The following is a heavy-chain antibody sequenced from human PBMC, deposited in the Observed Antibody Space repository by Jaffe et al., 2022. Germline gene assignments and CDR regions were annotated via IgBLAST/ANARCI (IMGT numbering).Heavy chain of an antibody. CDR3: TRDSGYDFRGYYYYYMDV. V-gene: IGHV3-49*04. J-gene: IGHJ6*03. D-gene: IGHD5-12*01. CDR2: IRSKAYGGTT. Sequence: EVQLVESGGGLVQPGRSLRLSCTASGFTFGDYAMSWVRQAPGKGLEWVGFIRSKAYGGTTEYAASVKGRFTISRDDSKSIAYLQMNSLKTEDTAVYYCTRDSGYDFRGYYYYYMDVWGKGTTVTVSS. CDR1: GFTFGDYA.